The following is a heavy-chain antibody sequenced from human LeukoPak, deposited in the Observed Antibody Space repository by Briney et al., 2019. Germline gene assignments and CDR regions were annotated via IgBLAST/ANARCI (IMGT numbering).Heavy chain of an antibody. CDR1: GFTFSSYS. D-gene: IGHD6-13*01. J-gene: IGHJ3*02. CDR3: ARDPKLSAAAGIGAFDI. Sequence: PGGSLRLSCAASGFTFSSYSMNWVRQAPGKGLEWVSYISSSSSTIYYADSVKGRFTISRDNAKNSLYLQMNSLRAEDTAVCYCARDPKLSAAAGIGAFDIWGQGTMVTVSS. CDR2: ISSSSSTI. V-gene: IGHV3-48*01.